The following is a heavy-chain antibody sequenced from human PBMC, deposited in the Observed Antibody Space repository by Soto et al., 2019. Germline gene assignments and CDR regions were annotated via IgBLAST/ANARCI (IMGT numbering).Heavy chain of an antibody. CDR2: ISYDGSYR. Sequence: QVQLVESGGGVVQPGRSLRLSCTASVFTFSSYDMHWVRQAPGKGLQWVAVISYDGSYRYYADSVKGRFTISRDNSRNTLYLQMNSLRAEDTAVYYCAKTLEGVGFCSGGSCYSGFDSWGQGTLVAVSS. CDR3: AKTLEGVGFCSGGSCYSGFDS. J-gene: IGHJ4*02. CDR1: VFTFSSYD. D-gene: IGHD2-15*01. V-gene: IGHV3-30*18.